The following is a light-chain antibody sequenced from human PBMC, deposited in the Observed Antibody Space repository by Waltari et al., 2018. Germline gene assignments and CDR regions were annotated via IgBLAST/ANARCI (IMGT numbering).Light chain of an antibody. CDR1: QDFSTD. Sequence: EIVLTQSPATLSLSPGDTGTLSCRASQDFSTDLAWYQHRPGQPPRLLGDDVYNRAAGIPPRFSGSGSGTDFTLTISSLEPEDLAVYFCQQRSLWPRTFGPGTKVEI. V-gene: IGKV3-11*01. CDR3: QQRSLWPRT. J-gene: IGKJ1*01. CDR2: DVY.